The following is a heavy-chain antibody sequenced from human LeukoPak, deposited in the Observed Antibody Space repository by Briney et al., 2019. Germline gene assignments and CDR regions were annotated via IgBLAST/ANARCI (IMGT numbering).Heavy chain of an antibody. CDR2: IRFDGSNK. Sequence: PGGSLRLSCAASGFTFSNYGMHWVRQAPGKGLEWVAFIRFDGSNKYYADSVKGRFTISRDNSKNTLYLQMNSLRVEDTAVYYCARDYYDSSGYRGGWDYWGQGTLVTVSS. D-gene: IGHD3-22*01. CDR3: ARDYYDSSGYRGGWDY. V-gene: IGHV3-30*02. J-gene: IGHJ4*02. CDR1: GFTFSNYG.